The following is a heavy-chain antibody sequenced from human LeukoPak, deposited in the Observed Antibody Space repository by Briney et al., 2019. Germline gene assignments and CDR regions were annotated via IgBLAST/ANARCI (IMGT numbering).Heavy chain of an antibody. CDR3: AKDRGSGWIRGFDY. J-gene: IGHJ4*02. CDR2: IIDSGSNT. CDR1: GFTFSSYA. V-gene: IGHV3-23*01. Sequence: GGSLRLSCAASGFTFSSYAISWVRQAPGKGLEWVSGIIDSGSNTYHADSVKGRFTISRDNSKNTLYLQVNSLRAEDTAIYYCAKDRGSGWIRGFDYWGQGTLVTVSS. D-gene: IGHD6-19*01.